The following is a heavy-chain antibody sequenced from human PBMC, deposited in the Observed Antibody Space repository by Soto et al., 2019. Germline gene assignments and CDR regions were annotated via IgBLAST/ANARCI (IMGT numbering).Heavy chain of an antibody. V-gene: IGHV3-20*04. J-gene: IGHJ5*02. CDR1: GFTFDDYG. Sequence: EVQLVESGGGVVRPGESLRLSCAASGFTFDDYGMTWVRQAPGKGLEWVSGINWNGGSLVYADSVKGRFTISRDNAKNSLYLQMNSLRAEDTALYYCARDPPYYYGSGSYWFDPWGQGTLVTVSS. CDR3: ARDPPYYYGSGSYWFDP. CDR2: INWNGGSL. D-gene: IGHD3-10*01.